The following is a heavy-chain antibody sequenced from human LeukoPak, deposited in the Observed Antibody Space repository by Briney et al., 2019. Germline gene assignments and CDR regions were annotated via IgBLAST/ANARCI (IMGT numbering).Heavy chain of an antibody. D-gene: IGHD1-26*01. CDR1: GFTFSTYG. J-gene: IGHJ4*02. CDR3: AKVFFSGSYYAASDY. CDR2: ISYDGSNK. V-gene: IGHV3-30*18. Sequence: PGGSLRLSCAASGFTFSTYGMHWVRQAPGRGLEWVAVISYDGSNKYYADSVKGRLTISRDNSKNTLYLQMNSLRAEDTAVYYCAKVFFSGSYYAASDYWGQGTLVTVSS.